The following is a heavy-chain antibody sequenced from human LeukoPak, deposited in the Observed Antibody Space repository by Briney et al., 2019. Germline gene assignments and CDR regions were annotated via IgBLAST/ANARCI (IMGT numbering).Heavy chain of an antibody. J-gene: IGHJ4*02. V-gene: IGHV3-23*01. CDR1: GFTFSTYV. Sequence: PGGSLRLSCAASGFTFSTYVMSWVRQAPGEGLEWVSGISGSGDNTYYAGSVKGRFTISRDNSKNTLYLQMNSLRAEDTAVYYCAKGSGYDTDFDYWGRGTLVSVSS. CDR2: ISGSGDNT. D-gene: IGHD5-12*01. CDR3: AKGSGYDTDFDY.